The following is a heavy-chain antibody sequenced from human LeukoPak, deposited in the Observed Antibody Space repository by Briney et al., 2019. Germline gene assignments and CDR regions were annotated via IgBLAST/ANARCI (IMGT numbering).Heavy chain of an antibody. CDR2: IHRSGST. CDR3: ARHPIHRSLGGVPDWFDP. CDR1: GGSIDSGDDY. J-gene: IGHJ5*02. Sequence: PSETLSLTCTVSGGSIDSGDDYWAGIPQAPGKGLECIASIHRSGSTYYDPSLKSRFTLSVATSNNPFSLPLSSVTAADTAIYSCARHPIHRSLGGVPDWFDPWGQGTLVTVSS. V-gene: IGHV4-39*07. D-gene: IGHD3-3*01.